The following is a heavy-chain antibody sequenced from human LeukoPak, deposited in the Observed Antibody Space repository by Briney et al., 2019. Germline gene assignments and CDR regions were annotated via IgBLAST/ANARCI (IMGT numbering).Heavy chain of an antibody. CDR2: ISDSGART. Sequence: GGSLRLSCAASGFAFSGYAMNWVRQTPGEGPEWVSGISDSGARTYYADSVKGRFTISRDNSKRMLYLEMNNLRAEDTAVYYCAKDIRSSGWSKYSDYWGQGTLVTVSS. D-gene: IGHD6-19*01. CDR1: GFAFSGYA. V-gene: IGHV3-23*01. CDR3: AKDIRSSGWSKYSDY. J-gene: IGHJ4*02.